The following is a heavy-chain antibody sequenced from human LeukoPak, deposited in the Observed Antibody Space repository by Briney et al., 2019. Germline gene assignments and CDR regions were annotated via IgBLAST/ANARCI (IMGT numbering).Heavy chain of an antibody. Sequence: GGSLRLSCAASGFTFSSYAMSWVRQAPGKGLEWVSAISGSGGSTYYADSVKGRFTISRDNSKNTLYLQMNSLRAEDTAVYYCARKEGDGYNFDYWGQGTLVTVSS. J-gene: IGHJ4*02. CDR2: ISGSGGST. D-gene: IGHD5-24*01. CDR1: GFTFSSYA. CDR3: ARKEGDGYNFDY. V-gene: IGHV3-23*01.